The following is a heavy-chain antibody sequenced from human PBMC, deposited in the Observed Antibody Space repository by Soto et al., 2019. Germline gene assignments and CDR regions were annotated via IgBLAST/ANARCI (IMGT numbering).Heavy chain of an antibody. Sequence: VQLVESGGGVVQPGRSLRLSCAASGFTFSVNPMHWVRQAPGKGLEWVAVISHDGGKKYYADSVKGRFTISRDNSKNTLHLQMNSLKTEDTAVYFCARGGINDKRFGDLLAHFDYWGQGTLVAVSS. J-gene: IGHJ4*02. CDR2: ISHDGGKK. CDR1: GFTFSVNP. D-gene: IGHD3-10*01. V-gene: IGHV3-30-3*01. CDR3: ARGGINDKRFGDLLAHFDY.